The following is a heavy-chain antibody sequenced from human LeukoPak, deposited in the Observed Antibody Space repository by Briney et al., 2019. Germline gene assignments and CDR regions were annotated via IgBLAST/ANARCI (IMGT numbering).Heavy chain of an antibody. Sequence: SVKASCKASGGTFSSYAISWVRQAPGQGLEWMGRIIPILGIANYAQKFQGRVTITADKSTSTAYMELSSLRSEDTAVYYCASGGRYSGYGLDYDYWGQGTLVTVSS. CDR2: IIPILGIA. V-gene: IGHV1-69*04. CDR1: GGTFSSYA. CDR3: ASGGRYSGYGLDYDY. J-gene: IGHJ4*02. D-gene: IGHD5-12*01.